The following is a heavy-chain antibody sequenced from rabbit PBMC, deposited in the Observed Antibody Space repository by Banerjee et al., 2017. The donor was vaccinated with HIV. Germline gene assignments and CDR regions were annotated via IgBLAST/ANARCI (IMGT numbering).Heavy chain of an antibody. CDR1: GFDLSSYYY. V-gene: IGHV1S40*01. J-gene: IGHJ6*01. CDR2: VYVGSAGT. Sequence: QSLEESGGDLVKPEGSLTLTCTASGFDLSSYYYMCWVRQAPGKGLEWIGCVYVGSAGTWYASWVNGRFTISKISSTTVTLQMTSLRAADTATYFCARGAGHADYGDASLWGQGTLVTVS. CDR3: ARGAGHADYGDASL. D-gene: IGHD2-1*01.